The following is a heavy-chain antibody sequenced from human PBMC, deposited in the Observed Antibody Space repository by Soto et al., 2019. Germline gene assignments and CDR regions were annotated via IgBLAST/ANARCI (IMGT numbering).Heavy chain of an antibody. Sequence: QVQLVESGGGVVQPGMSLRLSCAASGFTFSSYGMHWVRQAPGKGLEWVAVISYDGSNKYYADSVKGRFTISRVNSKIPLYRMMNGLTAAGTVVGYSAKVVADSSFDVWGRGTLVTV. J-gene: IGHJ4*02. V-gene: IGHV3-30*18. D-gene: IGHD2-21*01. CDR3: AKVVADSSFDV. CDR2: ISYDGSNK. CDR1: GFTFSSYG.